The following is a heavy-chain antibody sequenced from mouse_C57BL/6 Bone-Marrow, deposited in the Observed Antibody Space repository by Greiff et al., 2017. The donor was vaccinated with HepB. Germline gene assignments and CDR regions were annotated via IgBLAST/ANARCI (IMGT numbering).Heavy chain of an antibody. CDR2: INSDGGST. D-gene: IGHD3-2*02. Sequence: DVMLVESGGGLVQPGESLKLSCESNEYEFPSHDMSWVRKTPEKRLELVAAINSDGGSTNYPDTMERRFIISRDNTKKTLYLQRSSLRSEDTAWYYCARQRRRRAMDYWGQGTSVTVSS. V-gene: IGHV5-2*01. CDR3: ARQRRRRAMDY. CDR1: EYEFPSHD. J-gene: IGHJ4*01.